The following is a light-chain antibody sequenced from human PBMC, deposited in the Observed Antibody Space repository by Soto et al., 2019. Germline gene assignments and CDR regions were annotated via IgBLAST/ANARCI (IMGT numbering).Light chain of an antibody. Sequence: DILMTQTPLSSPVTLGQPASISCTSSQSLVHSDGNTYLNWLHQRPGQPPRLLIYEISKRFSGVPDRSSGSGAGTDFTLKISRVEAEDVGVYYCMQATETVITFGQGTRLEIK. V-gene: IGKV2-24*01. CDR3: MQATETVIT. J-gene: IGKJ5*01. CDR2: EIS. CDR1: QSLVHSDGNTY.